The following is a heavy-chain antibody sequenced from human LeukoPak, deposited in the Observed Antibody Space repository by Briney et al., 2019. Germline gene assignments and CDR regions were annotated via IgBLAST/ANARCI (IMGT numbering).Heavy chain of an antibody. CDR2: ISRDGYST. CDR3: AKGSVDTDMATDY. Sequence: QPGGSLRLSCAASRFTFDDYAMHWVRQAPGKGREWVSLISRDGYSTYYADSVKGRFTISRDNSKNSLYLQMNSLRTEDTALCYCAKGSVDTDMATDYWGQGTLVTVSS. D-gene: IGHD5-18*01. J-gene: IGHJ4*02. V-gene: IGHV3-43*02. CDR1: RFTFDDYA.